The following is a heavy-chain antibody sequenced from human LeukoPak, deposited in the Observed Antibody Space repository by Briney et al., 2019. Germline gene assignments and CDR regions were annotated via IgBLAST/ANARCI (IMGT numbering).Heavy chain of an antibody. D-gene: IGHD2-2*01. CDR2: IWYDGSNK. CDR1: GFTFSSYG. J-gene: IGHJ6*03. CDR3: ARDGPDGVVPAAISLYYYMDV. Sequence: GRSLRLSCAASGFTFSSYGMHWVRQAPGKGLEWVAVIWYDGSNKYYADSVEGRFTISRDNSKNTLYLQMNSLRAEDTAVYYCARDGPDGVVPAAISLYYYMDVWGKGTTVTVSS. V-gene: IGHV3-33*01.